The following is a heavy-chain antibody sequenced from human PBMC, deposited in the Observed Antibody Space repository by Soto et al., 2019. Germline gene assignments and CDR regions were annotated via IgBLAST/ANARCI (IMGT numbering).Heavy chain of an antibody. V-gene: IGHV4-59*01. CDR1: GGSISNYY. J-gene: IGHJ5*02. D-gene: IGHD3-16*01. CDR3: ASGGNWFDP. CDR2: MYYNGNI. Sequence: SETLSLTCNVSGGSISNYYWTWVRQSPEKGLEWIGYMYYNGNINYNPSLKSRVTISIDTSKNQFSLTLKSVTAADTAVYYCASGGNWFDPWGQGVLVTVSS.